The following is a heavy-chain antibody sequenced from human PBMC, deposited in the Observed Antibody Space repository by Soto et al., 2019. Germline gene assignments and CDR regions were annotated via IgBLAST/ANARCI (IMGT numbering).Heavy chain of an antibody. CDR3: ARDIAVSDSNWFDP. D-gene: IGHD2-21*01. CDR1: GFTFSDYY. J-gene: IGHJ5*02. Sequence: GGSLRLSCAASGFTFSDYYMSWIRQAPGKGLEWVSYISSSGSTMYYADSVKGRFTISRDNAKNSLYLQMNSLRAEDTAVYYCARDIAVSDSNWFDPWGQGTLVTVSS. CDR2: ISSSGSTM. V-gene: IGHV3-11*01.